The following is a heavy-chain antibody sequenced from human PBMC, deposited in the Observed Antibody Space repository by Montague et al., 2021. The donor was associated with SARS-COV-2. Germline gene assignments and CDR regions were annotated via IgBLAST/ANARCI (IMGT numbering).Heavy chain of an antibody. V-gene: IGHV4-38-2*02. J-gene: IGHJ4*02. CDR3: AREWYVGTQPVDYFDY. CDR2: LCHSGGD. Sequence: SETLSLTCSVSGYSISSGCCWGWILRPPGKGLEWIVSLCHSGGDXYYPSFQSRVTISVDMSKNLFSLKLNSVTAADTAMYFCAREWYVGTQPVDYFDYWGQGTLVTVSS. D-gene: IGHD2-15*01. CDR1: GYSISSGCC.